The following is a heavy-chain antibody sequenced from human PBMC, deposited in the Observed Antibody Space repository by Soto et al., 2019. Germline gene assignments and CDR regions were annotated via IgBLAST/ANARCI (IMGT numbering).Heavy chain of an antibody. CDR3: ARFYGSWPFDY. CDR1: GFTFSSYA. J-gene: IGHJ4*02. V-gene: IGHV3-30-3*01. Sequence: GGSLRLSCAASGFTFSSYAMHWVRQAPGKGLEWVAVISYGGSNKYYADSVKGRFTISRDNSKNTLYLQMNSLRAEDTAVYYCARFYGSWPFDYWGQGTLVTVSS. CDR2: ISYGGSNK. D-gene: IGHD3-10*01.